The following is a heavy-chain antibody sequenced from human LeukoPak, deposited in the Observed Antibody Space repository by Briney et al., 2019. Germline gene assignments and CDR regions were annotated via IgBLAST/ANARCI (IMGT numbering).Heavy chain of an antibody. Sequence: PSETLSLTCAVYGGSFSGYYWSWIRQPPGKGLEWIGEINHSGSTNYNPSLKSRVTISVDTSKNQFSLKLSSVTAADTAVYYCARGSGGRYGMDVWGQGTTVTVFS. CDR1: GGSFSGYY. V-gene: IGHV4-34*01. J-gene: IGHJ6*02. D-gene: IGHD2-15*01. CDR3: ARGSGGRYGMDV. CDR2: INHSGST.